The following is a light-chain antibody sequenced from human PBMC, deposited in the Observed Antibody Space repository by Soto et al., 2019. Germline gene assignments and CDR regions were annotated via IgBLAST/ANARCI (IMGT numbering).Light chain of an antibody. CDR2: GAS. CDR3: QQYNNWLGT. J-gene: IGKJ1*01. CDR1: QSVSTN. Sequence: EIVMTQSPATLSVSPGERATLSCRASQSVSTNLAWYQQTPGQAPRLLIFGASARATGIRARLSGSGSGTEFTLTISSLQSEDFAVYYCQQYNNWLGTFGQGTKVEIK. V-gene: IGKV3-15*01.